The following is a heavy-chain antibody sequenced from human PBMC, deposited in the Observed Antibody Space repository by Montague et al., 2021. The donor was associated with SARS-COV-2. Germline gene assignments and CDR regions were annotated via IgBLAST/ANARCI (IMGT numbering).Heavy chain of an antibody. CDR1: GGSISGYY. D-gene: IGHD2-8*01. J-gene: IGHJ6*02. CDR3: ARLLRSCSNGVCRTYYYYAMDV. Sequence: SETLSLTCTVSGGSISGYYWSWIRQSPGKGLEWIGYIYYSGSTKYNPFLESRVTVSVDRSKNQVSLKLSFVTPADTAVYYCARLLRSCSNGVCRTYYYYAMDVWGQGTTVTVSS. V-gene: IGHV4-59*01. CDR2: IYYSGST.